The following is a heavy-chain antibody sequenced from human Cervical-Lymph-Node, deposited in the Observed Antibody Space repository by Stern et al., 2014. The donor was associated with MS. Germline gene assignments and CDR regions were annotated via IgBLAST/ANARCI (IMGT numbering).Heavy chain of an antibody. CDR2: TSWTSDSI. CDR1: GFTFDNYD. J-gene: IGHJ6*02. V-gene: IGHV3-9*01. Sequence: EVQLVESGGGLVQPGWSLRLSCEASGFTFDNYDMHLVRQAPGKGLEWVSGTSWTSDSIADADSVTGQFTISRGSAKNSLYLQMNSLRPEVRALYYYTRGPVYAGMGYYYYGMDVWGQGTTVIVSS. CDR3: TRGPVYAGMGYYYYGMDV. D-gene: IGHD2-8*01.